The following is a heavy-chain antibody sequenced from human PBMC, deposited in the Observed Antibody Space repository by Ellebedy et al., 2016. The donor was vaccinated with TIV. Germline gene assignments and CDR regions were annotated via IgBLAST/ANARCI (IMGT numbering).Heavy chain of an antibody. Sequence: ASVKVSCKASGYTFTSFDISWVRQATGQGLEWMGWMKPDSGSIAYGQKFLGRVTMARDTSTSTAYMELSSLRSDDTAVYYCAKGMGATGFDYWGQGSLVTVSS. CDR3: AKGMGATGFDY. J-gene: IGHJ4*02. CDR1: GYTFTSFD. V-gene: IGHV1-8*02. D-gene: IGHD1-26*01. CDR2: MKPDSGSI.